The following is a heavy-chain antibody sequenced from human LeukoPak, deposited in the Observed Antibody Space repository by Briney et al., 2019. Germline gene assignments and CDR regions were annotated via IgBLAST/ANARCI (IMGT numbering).Heavy chain of an antibody. Sequence: GASVKVSCKASGYTFTSYDINWVRQATGQGLEWMGWMNPNSGNTGYAQKFQGRVTMTRNTSISTAYMELSSLRSEDTAVYYCARDGDYYDSSGYYSYYFDYWGQGTLVTVSS. CDR1: GYTFTSYD. CDR3: ARDGDYYDSSGYYSYYFDY. J-gene: IGHJ4*02. D-gene: IGHD3-22*01. CDR2: MNPNSGNT. V-gene: IGHV1-8*01.